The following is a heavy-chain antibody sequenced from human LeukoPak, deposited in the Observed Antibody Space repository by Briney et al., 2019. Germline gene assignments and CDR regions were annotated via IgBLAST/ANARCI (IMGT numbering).Heavy chain of an antibody. D-gene: IGHD1-26*01. CDR1: GFTLSGYA. V-gene: IGHV3-23*01. CDR3: AKDLTGATAGRNWFDP. J-gene: IGHJ5*02. CDR2: ISGSGSST. Sequence: GGLLRLCCVASGFTLSGYALGWGRQAPGEGVEGGSAISGSGSSTYYADSVKGRFTISRDNSKNTLYLQMNSLRAEDTAVYYCAKDLTGATAGRNWFDPWGQGTLVTVSS.